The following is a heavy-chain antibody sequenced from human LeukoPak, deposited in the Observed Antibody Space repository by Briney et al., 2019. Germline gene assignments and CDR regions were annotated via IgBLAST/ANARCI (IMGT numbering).Heavy chain of an antibody. CDR2: IYYSGST. D-gene: IGHD5-18*01. CDR1: GGSISSSSYY. CDR3: ARPKGGIQLWLRF. V-gene: IGHV4-39*07. Sequence: SETLSLTCTVSGGSISSSSYYWGWIRQPPGKGLEWIGSIYYSGSTYYNPSLKSRVTISVDTSKNQFSLKLSSVTAADTAVYYCARPKGGIQLWLRFWGQGTLVTVSS. J-gene: IGHJ4*02.